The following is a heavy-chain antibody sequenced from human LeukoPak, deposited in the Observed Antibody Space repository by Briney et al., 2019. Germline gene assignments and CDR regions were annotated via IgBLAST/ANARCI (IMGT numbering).Heavy chain of an antibody. Sequence: PSETLSLTCTVSGGSISSGGYYWSWIRQHPGTGLEWIGYIYYSGSTYYNPSLKSRVTISVDTSKNQFSLKLSSVTAADTAVYYCASGLGIRSPTFDYWGQGTLVTVSS. CDR2: IYYSGST. V-gene: IGHV4-31*03. CDR3: ASGLGIRSPTFDY. D-gene: IGHD3/OR15-3a*01. CDR1: GGSISSGGYY. J-gene: IGHJ4*02.